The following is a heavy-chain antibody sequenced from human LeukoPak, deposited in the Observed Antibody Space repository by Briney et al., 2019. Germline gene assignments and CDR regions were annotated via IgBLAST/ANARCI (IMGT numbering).Heavy chain of an antibody. CDR2: IYYSGST. CDR3: ARGPTQQQLVNNWFDP. D-gene: IGHD6-13*01. V-gene: IGHV4-39*07. Sequence: SETLSLTCTVSGGSISSSSYYWGWIRQPPGKGLEWIGSIYYSGSTYYNPSLKSRVTISVDTSKNQFSLKLSSVTAADTAVYYCARGPTQQQLVNNWFDPWGQGTLVTVSS. J-gene: IGHJ5*02. CDR1: GGSISSSSYY.